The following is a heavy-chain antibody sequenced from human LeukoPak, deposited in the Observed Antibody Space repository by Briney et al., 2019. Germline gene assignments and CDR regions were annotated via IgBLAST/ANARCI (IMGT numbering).Heavy chain of an antibody. D-gene: IGHD6-19*01. V-gene: IGHV3-30*04. CDR3: VKDQREAYGSGWSRDFDY. CDR2: ISFDGTDA. CDR1: GFTFSSYA. Sequence: PGGSLRLSCAASGFTFSSYAIHWVRQAPGKGLEWVAVISFDGTDAFYADSVKGRFTISRDNSKNTLYLQMNSLGADDTAVYYCVKDQREAYGSGWSRDFDYWGQGTLVTVSS. J-gene: IGHJ4*02.